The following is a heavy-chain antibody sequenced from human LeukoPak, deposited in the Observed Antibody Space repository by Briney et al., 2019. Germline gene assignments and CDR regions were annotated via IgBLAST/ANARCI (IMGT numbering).Heavy chain of an antibody. D-gene: IGHD6-19*01. J-gene: IGHJ4*02. V-gene: IGHV4-4*07. CDR2: IYTSGST. CDR3: ARTSSSGLVGGYYFDY. Sequence: SETLSLTCTVSGGSTSSYYWSWIRQPAGKGLEWIGRIYTSGSTNYNPSLKSRVTMSVDTSKNQFSLKLSSVTAADTAVYYCARTSSSGLVGGYYFDYWGQGTLVTVSS. CDR1: GGSTSSYY.